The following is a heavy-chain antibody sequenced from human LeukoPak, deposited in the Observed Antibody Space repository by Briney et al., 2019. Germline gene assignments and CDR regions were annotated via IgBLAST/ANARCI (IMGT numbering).Heavy chain of an antibody. Sequence: GGSLRLSCAASGFTFSSYAMSWVRQAPGKGLEWVSAISGSGGSTYYADSVKGRFTISRDNSKNTLYLQMNSLRAEDTAVYYCAKGSYCSSTSCYATPHFDYWGQGTLVTVSS. CDR3: AKGSYCSSTSCYATPHFDY. V-gene: IGHV3-23*01. CDR1: GFTFSSYA. D-gene: IGHD2-2*01. CDR2: ISGSGGST. J-gene: IGHJ4*02.